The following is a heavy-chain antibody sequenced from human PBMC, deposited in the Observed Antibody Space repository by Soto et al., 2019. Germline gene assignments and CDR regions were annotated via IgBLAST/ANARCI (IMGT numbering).Heavy chain of an antibody. V-gene: IGHV3-33*01. J-gene: IGHJ4*02. CDR1: GFTFNTYS. CDR2: IWYDGTQK. Sequence: HPGGSLRLSCEASGFTFNTYSMHWVRQPPGKGLEWLAAIWYDGTQKYYADSVKGRCTISRDNSKKTLYLEMNSLRAEDTAVYYCARAGGTTVTGLWHFDSGGQGTLVTVSA. CDR3: ARAGGTTVTGLWHFDS. D-gene: IGHD4-17*01.